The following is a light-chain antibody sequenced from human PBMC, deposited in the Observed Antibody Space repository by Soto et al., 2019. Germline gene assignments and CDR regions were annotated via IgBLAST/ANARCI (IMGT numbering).Light chain of an antibody. CDR3: KKYNSYSWT. J-gene: IGKJ1*01. Sequence: EIQMTQSPSALSASVGDIDTITCRASQSISSWLAWYQQKPGKAPKLLIYDASSLESGVKSRFSGSGSGTEFTLTIRSMQPDDFATYYCKKYNSYSWTCGKGPKGAIK. CDR2: DAS. CDR1: QSISSW. V-gene: IGKV1-5*01.